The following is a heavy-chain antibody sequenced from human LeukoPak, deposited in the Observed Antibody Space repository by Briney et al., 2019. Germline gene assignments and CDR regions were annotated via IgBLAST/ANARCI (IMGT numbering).Heavy chain of an antibody. D-gene: IGHD2-2*01. J-gene: IGHJ4*02. CDR2: ISAYNVNT. V-gene: IGHV1-18*01. CDR3: VRDIVVVPAAMGGY. CDR1: GYTFTTYG. Sequence: ASVKVSCKASGYTFTTYGISWVRQAPGQGLEWMGWISAYNVNTNYAQNLQGRVTMTTDTSTSTAYMELRSLRSGDTAVYYCVRDIVVVPAAMGGYWGQGTLLTVSS.